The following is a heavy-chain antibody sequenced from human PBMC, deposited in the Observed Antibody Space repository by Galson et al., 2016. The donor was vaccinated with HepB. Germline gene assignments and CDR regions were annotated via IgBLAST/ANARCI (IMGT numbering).Heavy chain of an antibody. D-gene: IGHD6-19*01. V-gene: IGHV1-69*13. Sequence: SVKVSCKASGGSFSSYAISWVRQAPGQGLEWMGGIIPIFGTPNYAQKFQGRVTITADASTSTAYMELSSLTTEDTAVYYCARVVVVAGRLFHFDHWGQGTQVTVSS. J-gene: IGHJ4*02. CDR1: GGSFSSYA. CDR2: IIPIFGTP. CDR3: ARVVVVAGRLFHFDH.